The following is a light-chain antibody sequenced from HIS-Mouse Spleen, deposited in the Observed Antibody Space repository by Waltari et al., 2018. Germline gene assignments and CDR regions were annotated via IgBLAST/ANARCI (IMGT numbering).Light chain of an antibody. Sequence: SYELTQPPSVSVSPGQTARITCAGDAFPTKYAYWYKQKSGQAPVLVIYGESKRPSGIPERFSGSSSGTMATLTISGAQVEDEADYYCYSTDSSGNHRVFGGGTKLTVL. J-gene: IGLJ2*01. CDR1: AFPTKY. CDR2: GES. CDR3: YSTDSSGNHRV. V-gene: IGLV3-10*01.